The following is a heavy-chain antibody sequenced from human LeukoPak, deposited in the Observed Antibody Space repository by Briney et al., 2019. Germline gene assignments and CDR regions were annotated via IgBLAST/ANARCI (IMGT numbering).Heavy chain of an antibody. J-gene: IGHJ4*02. D-gene: IGHD1-26*01. CDR1: GFTFSSYE. CDR3: ARRGIVLGAAPVLKYSFDY. V-gene: IGHV3-48*03. CDR2: ISSSGSTI. Sequence: PGGSLRLSCAASGFTFSSYEMNWVRQAPGKGLEWVSYISSSGSTIYYADSVKGRFTISRDNAKNSLYLQMNSLRAEDTAVYYCARRGIVLGAAPVLKYSFDYWGQGTLVTVSS.